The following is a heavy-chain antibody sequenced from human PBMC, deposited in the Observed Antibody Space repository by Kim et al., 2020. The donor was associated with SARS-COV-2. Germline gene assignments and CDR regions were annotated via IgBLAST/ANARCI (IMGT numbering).Heavy chain of an antibody. Sequence: ASVKVSCKASGYTFTSYAMHWVRQAPGQRLEWMGWINAGNGNTKYSQKFQGRVTITRDTSASTAYMELSSLRSEDTAVYYCARNDVSGYDPPDYYYYGMDVWGQGTTVTVSS. CDR2: INAGNGNT. J-gene: IGHJ6*02. D-gene: IGHD5-12*01. CDR3: ARNDVSGYDPPDYYYYGMDV. V-gene: IGHV1-3*01. CDR1: GYTFTSYA.